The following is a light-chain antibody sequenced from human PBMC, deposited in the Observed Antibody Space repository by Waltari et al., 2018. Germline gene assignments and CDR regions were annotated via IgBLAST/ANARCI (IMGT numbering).Light chain of an antibody. V-gene: IGLV1-47*02. CDR2: YSN. Sequence: QSVLTQPPSASGAPGQSVTISCSGSSSNIGSNYVYWYQQLPGTAPKLLIYYSNQRPSGVPDRFSGSKSGTSASLAITGLRSEDEADYYCAAWDNSLSSLVFGSGTKLTVL. CDR1: SSNIGSNY. J-gene: IGLJ6*01. CDR3: AAWDNSLSSLV.